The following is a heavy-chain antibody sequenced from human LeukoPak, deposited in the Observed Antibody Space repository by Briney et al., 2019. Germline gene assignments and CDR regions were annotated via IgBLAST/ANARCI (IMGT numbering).Heavy chain of an antibody. J-gene: IGHJ4*02. CDR3: ARDPRDYDSSGNY. CDR1: GFTFSNYG. D-gene: IGHD3-22*01. CDR2: IWYDGSNK. Sequence: GGSLRLSCAASGFTFSNYGMHWVRQAPGKGLEWVAVIWYDGSNKYYADSVKGRFTISRDNSKNTLYLQMNSLRAEDTAVFYCARDPRDYDSSGNYWGQGTLVTVSS. V-gene: IGHV3-33*08.